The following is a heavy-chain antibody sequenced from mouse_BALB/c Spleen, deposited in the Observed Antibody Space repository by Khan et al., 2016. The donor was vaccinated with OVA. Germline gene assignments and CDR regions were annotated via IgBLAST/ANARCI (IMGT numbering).Heavy chain of an antibody. CDR3: ARALPYYRYDGYAMDY. D-gene: IGHD2-14*01. CDR2: IWAGRST. V-gene: IGHV2-9*02. Sequence: QVQLKESGPGLVAPSQSLSITCTVSGFSLTSYCVHWVRQPPGKGLEWVGVIWAGRSTNYNSALLSRLSTSKENSNNHASLKMNSLQTDDTAMSYGARALPYYRYDGYAMDYWGQGTSVTVSS. J-gene: IGHJ4*01. CDR1: GFSLTSYC.